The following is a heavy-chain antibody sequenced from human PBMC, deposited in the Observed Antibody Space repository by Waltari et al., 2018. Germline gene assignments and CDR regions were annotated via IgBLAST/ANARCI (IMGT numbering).Heavy chain of an antibody. CDR2: IYTSGST. J-gene: IGHJ6*03. Sequence: QVQLQESGPGLVKPSQTLSLTCTVSGGSISSGSYYWSWIRQPAGKGLEWIGRIYTSGSTNYNPALKSRVTRSGDTSKNQFSLKLSSVTAADTAVYYCARGLGSYPYYYYMDVWGKGTTVTVSS. CDR1: GGSISSGSYY. D-gene: IGHD3-16*02. V-gene: IGHV4-61*02. CDR3: ARGLGSYPYYYYMDV.